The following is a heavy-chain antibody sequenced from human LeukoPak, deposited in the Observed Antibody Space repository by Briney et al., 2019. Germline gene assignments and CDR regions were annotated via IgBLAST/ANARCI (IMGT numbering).Heavy chain of an antibody. D-gene: IGHD3-10*01. J-gene: IGHJ5*02. CDR1: GYTFTSYD. Sequence: ASVKVSCKASGYTFTSYDINWVRQATGQGLEWMGWMNPNSGNTGYAQKFQGRVTMTRNTSISTAYMELSSLRSEDTALYYCARYITMVRGGSWFDPWGQETLVTVSS. V-gene: IGHV1-8*01. CDR3: ARYITMVRGGSWFDP. CDR2: MNPNSGNT.